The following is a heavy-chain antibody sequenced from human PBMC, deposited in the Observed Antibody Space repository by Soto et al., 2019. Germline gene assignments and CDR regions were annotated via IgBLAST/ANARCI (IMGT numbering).Heavy chain of an antibody. Sequence: PSETLSLTCSVSGGSVRSGNHFWNWIRQPPGRGLEWLGYMYYTGVTNYNPSLKSRVSMSVDTSKDQFSLNLTSLTAADTAVYYCARDLPHDYSNYRMDVWGQGTTVTVSS. CDR2: MYYTGVT. CDR3: ARDLPHDYSNYRMDV. V-gene: IGHV4-61*01. CDR1: GGSVRSGNHF. J-gene: IGHJ6*02. D-gene: IGHD4-4*01.